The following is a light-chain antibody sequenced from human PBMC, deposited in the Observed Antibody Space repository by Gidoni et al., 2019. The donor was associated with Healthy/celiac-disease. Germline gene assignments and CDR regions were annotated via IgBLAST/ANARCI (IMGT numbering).Light chain of an antibody. V-gene: IGKV1-39*01. J-gene: IGKJ2*04. Sequence: DIQMTQSPSSLSASVGDRVTITCRASQSISSYLNWYQQKPGKAPSRFSGSGSGTDFTLTISSLQPEDFATYYCQQSYSTLCSFGQGTKLEIK. CDR1: QSISSY. CDR3: QQSYSTLCS.